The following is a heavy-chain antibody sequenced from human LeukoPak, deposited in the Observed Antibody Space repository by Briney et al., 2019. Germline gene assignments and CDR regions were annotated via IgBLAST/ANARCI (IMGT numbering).Heavy chain of an antibody. V-gene: IGHV4-34*01. J-gene: IGHJ4*02. CDR2: INHSGST. CDR3: AREGGYSGYVDY. D-gene: IGHD5-12*01. Sequence: SETLSLTCAVYGGSFSGYYWSWIRQPPGKGLEWIGEINHSGSTNYNPSLKSRVTKSVDTSKNQFSLKLSSVTAADTAVYYCAREGGYSGYVDYWGQGTLVTVSS. CDR1: GGSFSGYY.